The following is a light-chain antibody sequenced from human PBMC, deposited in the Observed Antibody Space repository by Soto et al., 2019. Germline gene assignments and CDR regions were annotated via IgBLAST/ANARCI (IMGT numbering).Light chain of an antibody. CDR2: SNN. CDR1: SSNIGRNT. CDR3: GAWDDRLKEV. V-gene: IGLV1-44*01. J-gene: IGLJ3*02. Sequence: QSVLTQPPSASGTPGQRVTISCSGGSSNIGRNTVNWYQQLPGTAPKLLIYSNNQRPSGVPDRFSGSRSGTSASLAISGLQSEDEADYYCGAWDDRLKEVFGGGTKVTVL.